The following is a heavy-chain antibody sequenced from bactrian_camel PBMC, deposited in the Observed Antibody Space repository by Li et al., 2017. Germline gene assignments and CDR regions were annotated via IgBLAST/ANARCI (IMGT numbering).Heavy chain of an antibody. D-gene: IGHD6*01. V-gene: IGHV3S53*01. CDR3: AEGRGSRGEHCYSLNY. CDR2: ISPDGKK. CDR1: GFNDADAE. J-gene: IGHJ4*01. Sequence: QVQLVESGGGSVQIGGSLTLTCVASRGFNDADAERGWFRQTPGAQCEMVASISPDGKKYYYSHSVKGRFAISRDNAKNTVYLQMNNLQPEDTATYYCAEGRGSRGEHCYSLNYWGQGTQVTVS.